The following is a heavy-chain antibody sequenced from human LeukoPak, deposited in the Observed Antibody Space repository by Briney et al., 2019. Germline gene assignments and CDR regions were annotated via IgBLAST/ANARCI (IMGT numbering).Heavy chain of an antibody. D-gene: IGHD5-24*01. CDR1: GGSISNHY. Sequence: PSETLPLTCTVSGGSISNHYWSWIRQPPGKGLEWIGYIHYGGNTDYNPSLKSRLTISVDTSKNQFSLKLSSVTAADTAVYYCVRRGDGYPYYFDYWGQGTLVTVSS. CDR2: IHYGGNT. J-gene: IGHJ4*02. V-gene: IGHV4-59*11. CDR3: VRRGDGYPYYFDY.